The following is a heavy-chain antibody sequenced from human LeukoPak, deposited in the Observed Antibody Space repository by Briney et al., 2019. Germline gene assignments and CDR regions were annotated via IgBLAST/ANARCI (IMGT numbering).Heavy chain of an antibody. D-gene: IGHD5-18*01. J-gene: IGHJ4*02. CDR1: GFTFSVFW. CDR3: AMGYKSAYSWDY. Sequence: GGSLRLSCAASGFTFSVFWMFWVRQAPGQGLVWVSHISPDGRSTNYADSVKGRFTISRNNARNTLYLQLNSLTAEDTAVYYCAMGYKSAYSWDYWGQGTLVTVSS. CDR2: ISPDGRST. V-gene: IGHV3-74*01.